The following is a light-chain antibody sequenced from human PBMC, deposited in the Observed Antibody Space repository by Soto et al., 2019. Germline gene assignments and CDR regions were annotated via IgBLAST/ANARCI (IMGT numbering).Light chain of an antibody. CDR3: QQYDNWPPKT. V-gene: IGKV3-15*01. CDR1: QSVRNN. Sequence: EVVMTQSPATLSVSPGERATLSCKASQSVRNNLVWYLQKPGQAPRPIIYDATTRATGIPVRFSGSGSGTKFTLTISSLQSEDVGVYYCQQYDNWPPKTFGGGTKVDIK. CDR2: DAT. J-gene: IGKJ4*01.